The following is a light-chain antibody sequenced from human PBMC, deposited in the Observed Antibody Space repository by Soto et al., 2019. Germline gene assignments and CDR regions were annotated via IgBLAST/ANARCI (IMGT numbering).Light chain of an antibody. V-gene: IGKV1-39*01. CDR3: QQSYRTPPIT. Sequence: DIHMTQSPSSLSASIGDRVTITCRASQSISSYLNWYQQKPGKAPKLLIYAASSLQSGVPSRFSGSGSGTDFTLTISSLQPEDFATYYCQQSYRTPPITFGQGTRLEI. CDR1: QSISSY. J-gene: IGKJ5*01. CDR2: AAS.